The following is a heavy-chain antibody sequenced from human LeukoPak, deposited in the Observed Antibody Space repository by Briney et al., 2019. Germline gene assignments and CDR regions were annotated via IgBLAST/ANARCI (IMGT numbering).Heavy chain of an antibody. D-gene: IGHD3-3*01. CDR3: ANTGYDFWSGYYRAFDI. Sequence: PGGSLRLSCAASGFTFSSYAMSWVRQAPGKGLEWVSAISGSGGSTYYADSVKGRFTISRDNSKNTLYLQMYSLRAEDTAVYYCANTGYDFWSGYYRAFDIWGQGTMVTVSS. CDR1: GFTFSSYA. CDR2: ISGSGGST. V-gene: IGHV3-23*01. J-gene: IGHJ3*02.